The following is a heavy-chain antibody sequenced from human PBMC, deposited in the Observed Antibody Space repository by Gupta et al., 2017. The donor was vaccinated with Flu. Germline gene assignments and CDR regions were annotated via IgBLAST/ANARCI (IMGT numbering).Heavy chain of an antibody. CDR3: ARQTWNDHY. J-gene: IGHJ4*02. D-gene: IGHD1-1*01. V-gene: IGHV4-34*01. CDR1: GGSLRDFY. CDR2: ISYSGST. Sequence: QVQLQQWGAGLLKPSETLSLTCAVYGGSLRDFYWSWIRQSPGKGLEWIGEISYSGSTKYNPSLGGRVTISIDRSKNQFSLRMTSVTAADTAVYDCARQTWNDHYWGQGTLVSVSS.